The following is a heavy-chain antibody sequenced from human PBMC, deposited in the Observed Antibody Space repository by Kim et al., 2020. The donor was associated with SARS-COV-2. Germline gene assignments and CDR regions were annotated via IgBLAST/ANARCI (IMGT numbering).Heavy chain of an antibody. J-gene: IGHJ5*02. CDR1: GFTFSSYA. D-gene: IGHD3-10*01. Sequence: GGSLRLSCSASGFTFSSYAMHWVRQAPGKGLEYVSAISSNGGSTYYADSVKGRFTISRDNSKNTLYLQMSSLRAEDTAVYYCVRPAGGSGSYLGWFDPWGQGTLVTVSS. CDR3: VRPAGGSGSYLGWFDP. CDR2: ISSNGGST. V-gene: IGHV3-64D*06.